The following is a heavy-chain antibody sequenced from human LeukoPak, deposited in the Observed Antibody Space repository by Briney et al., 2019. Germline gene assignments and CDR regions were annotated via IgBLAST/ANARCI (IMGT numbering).Heavy chain of an antibody. J-gene: IGHJ4*02. CDR1: GFTFSSYG. CDR2: IWYDGSNK. D-gene: IGHD3-3*01. V-gene: IGHV3-33*01. Sequence: GGSLRLSCAASGFTFSSYGVHWVRQAPGKGLEWVAVIWYDGSNKYYADSVKGRFTISRDNSKNTLYLQMNSLRAEDTAVYYCARGHGVTYYFDYWGQGTLVTVSS. CDR3: ARGHGVTYYFDY.